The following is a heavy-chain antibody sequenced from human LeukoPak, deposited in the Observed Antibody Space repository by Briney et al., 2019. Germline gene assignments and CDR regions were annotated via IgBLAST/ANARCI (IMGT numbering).Heavy chain of an antibody. V-gene: IGHV3-74*01. D-gene: IGHD1-26*01. CDR2: INSDGTTA. CDR1: GFTSSAYW. J-gene: IGHJ3*02. CDR3: ARYGRYRAFDI. Sequence: GGSLRLSCAASGFTSSAYWMHWVRQVPGKGLVWVSRINSDGTTANYADSVKGRFTISRDTAKNTIYLQMNSLRAEDTAVYYCARYGRYRAFDIWGQGTMVTVSS.